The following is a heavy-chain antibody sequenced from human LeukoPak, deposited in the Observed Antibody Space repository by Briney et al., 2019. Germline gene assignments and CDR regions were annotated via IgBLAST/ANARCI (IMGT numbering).Heavy chain of an antibody. J-gene: IGHJ5*02. V-gene: IGHV4-59*01. D-gene: IGHD3-3*01. Sequence: SETLSLNCTVSGDSINTYYWNWIRQPPGKGLEWIGYIYYSGKTDYNPSLKSRVTISVDTSNDRVSLKLRSVTTADTAVYYCARRAGRFLEWLLPRNWFDPWGQGTLVTVSS. CDR3: ARRAGRFLEWLLPRNWFDP. CDR1: GDSINTYY. CDR2: IYYSGKT.